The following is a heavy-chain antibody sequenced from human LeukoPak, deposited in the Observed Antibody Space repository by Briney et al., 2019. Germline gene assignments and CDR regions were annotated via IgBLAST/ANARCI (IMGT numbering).Heavy chain of an antibody. V-gene: IGHV3-30*18. Sequence: GGSLRLSCAASGFTFSSYGMHWVRQAPGKGLEWVAVISYDGSNKYYADSVKGRFTISRDNSKNTLYLQMNSLRAEDTAVYYCAKDRTPYYYYYYMDVWGKGTTVTVSS. CDR3: AKDRTPYYYYYYMDV. CDR2: ISYDGSNK. J-gene: IGHJ6*03. CDR1: GFTFSSYG.